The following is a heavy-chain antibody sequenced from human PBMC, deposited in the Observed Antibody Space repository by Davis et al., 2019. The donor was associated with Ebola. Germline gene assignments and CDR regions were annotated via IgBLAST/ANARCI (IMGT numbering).Heavy chain of an antibody. V-gene: IGHV4-34*01. CDR1: GGSFSGYY. J-gene: IGHJ6*02. CDR2: INHSGST. Sequence: PSETPSLTCAVYGGSFSGYYWSWIRQPPGKGLEWIGEINHSGSTNYNPSLKSRVTISVDTSKNQFSLKLSSVTAADTAVYYCARIWPSVVSHFHYGMDVWGQGTTVTVSS. CDR3: ARIWPSVVSHFHYGMDV. D-gene: IGHD3-10*01.